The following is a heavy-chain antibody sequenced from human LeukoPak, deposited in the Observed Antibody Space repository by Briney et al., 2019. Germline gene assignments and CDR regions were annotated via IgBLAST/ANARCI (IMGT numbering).Heavy chain of an antibody. V-gene: IGHV3-48*01. D-gene: IGHD1-26*01. Sequence: GGSVRLSCAASGFTFSSYSMNWVRQAPGKGLEWVSYISRSSSTIYYADSVKGRFTISRDNAKNSLYLQMNSLRAEDTAVYYCAREIVGATFDYWGQGTLVTVSS. CDR2: ISRSSSTI. CDR3: AREIVGATFDY. J-gene: IGHJ4*02. CDR1: GFTFSSYS.